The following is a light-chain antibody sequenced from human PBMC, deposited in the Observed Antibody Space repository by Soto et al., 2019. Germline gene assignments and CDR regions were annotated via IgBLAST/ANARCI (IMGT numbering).Light chain of an antibody. V-gene: IGKV3-20*01. CDR2: GAS. Sequence: EIVLTQSPCTLSLSPGERATLSCRASQSVSSSFLAWYQQKPGQGPRLLIHGASFRATGIPDRFSGSGSGTDFTLTISRLEPEDFAVYYCQQYGSSPGTFGQGTKVDNK. CDR3: QQYGSSPGT. CDR1: QSVSSSF. J-gene: IGKJ1*01.